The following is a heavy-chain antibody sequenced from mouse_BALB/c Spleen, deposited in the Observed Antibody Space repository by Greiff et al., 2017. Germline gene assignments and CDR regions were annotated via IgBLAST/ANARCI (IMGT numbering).Heavy chain of an antibody. CDR2: IDPANGNT. Sequence: VQLQQSGAELVKPGDSVKLSCTASGFNIKDTYMHWVKQRPEQGLEWIGRIDPANGNTKYDPNFQGKATITADTSSNTAYLQLSSLTSEDTAVYYCARGEYGDDAMDYWGQGTSVTVSA. J-gene: IGHJ4*01. CDR1: GFNIKDTY. D-gene: IGHD2-2*01. V-gene: IGHV14-3*02. CDR3: ARGEYGDDAMDY.